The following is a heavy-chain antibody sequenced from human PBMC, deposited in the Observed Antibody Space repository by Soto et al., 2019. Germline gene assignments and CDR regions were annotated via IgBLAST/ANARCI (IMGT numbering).Heavy chain of an antibody. J-gene: IGHJ6*02. CDR3: ARYYDSGAYRSMVV. CDR2: IYYSGST. CDR1: GGSVSSGSYY. Sequence: QVQLQESGPGLVKPSETLSLTCTVSGGSVSSGSYYWNWIRQPPGKGLEWIGYIYYSGSTNYNPSLKRRVTISVDTSKHQCSLKLSSVTAADTAVYYCARYYDSGAYRSMVVWGQGTTVTVSS. V-gene: IGHV4-61*01. D-gene: IGHD3-22*01.